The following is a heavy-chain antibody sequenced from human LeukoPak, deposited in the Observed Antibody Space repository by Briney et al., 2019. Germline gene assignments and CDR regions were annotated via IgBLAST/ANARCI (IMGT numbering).Heavy chain of an antibody. CDR2: IYYSGST. CDR3: ARRNYGDYDHYFDY. V-gene: IGHV4-39*07. Sequence: SETLSLTCTASSGSISSTSYYWGWIRQPPGKGLEWIGCIYYSGSTNYNPSLKSRVTISGDTSRNQFSLRLSSVTAADTAVYFCARRNYGDYDHYFDYWGQGILVTVSS. D-gene: IGHD4-17*01. J-gene: IGHJ4*02. CDR1: SGSISSTSYY.